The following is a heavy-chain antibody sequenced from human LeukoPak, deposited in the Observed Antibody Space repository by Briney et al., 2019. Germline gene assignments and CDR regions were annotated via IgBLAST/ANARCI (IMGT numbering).Heavy chain of an antibody. V-gene: IGHV3-23*01. D-gene: IGHD3-10*01. CDR2: ISGSGGGT. Sequence: PGGSLRLSCAASGFTFSSYAMSWVRQAPGKGLEWVSAISGSGGGTYYADSVKGRFTISGDNSKNMLYLQMNSLRAEDTALYYCAKMIRGVNDFDYWGQGTLVTVSS. J-gene: IGHJ4*02. CDR1: GFTFSSYA. CDR3: AKMIRGVNDFDY.